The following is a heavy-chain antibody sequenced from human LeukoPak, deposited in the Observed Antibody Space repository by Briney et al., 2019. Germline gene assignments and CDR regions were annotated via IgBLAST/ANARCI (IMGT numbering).Heavy chain of an antibody. CDR2: ISYDGSSR. CDR1: GSTVTSNC. V-gene: IGHV3-30*18. J-gene: IGHJ4*02. Sequence: GGSLRLSFAASGSTVTSNCMGWVRQAPGKGLEWVAFISYDGSSRYYADSVKGRFTISRDNSKNTLYLQMNSLRAEDTAVYYCAKTRPLDSSSWSHGDYWGQGTLVTVSS. CDR3: AKTRPLDSSSWSHGDY. D-gene: IGHD6-13*01.